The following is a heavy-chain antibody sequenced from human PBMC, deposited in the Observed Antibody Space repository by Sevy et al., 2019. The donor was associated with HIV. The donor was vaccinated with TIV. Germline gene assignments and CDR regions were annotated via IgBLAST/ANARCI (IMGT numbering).Heavy chain of an antibody. D-gene: IGHD3-10*02. V-gene: IGHV3-23*01. CDR2: ISGSGGST. CDR1: GFTFSSYA. J-gene: IGHJ4*02. CDR3: AKDSLFGELFSGVY. Sequence: GESLKISCAASGFTFSSYAMSWVRQAPGKGLEWVSAISGSGGSTYYADSVKGRFTISRDNSKNTLYLQMNSLRAEDTAVYYCAKDSLFGELFSGVYWGQGTLVTVSS.